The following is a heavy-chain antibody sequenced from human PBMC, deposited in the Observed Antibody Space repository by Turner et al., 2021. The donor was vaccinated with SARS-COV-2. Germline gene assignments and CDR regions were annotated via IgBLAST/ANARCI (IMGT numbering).Heavy chain of an antibody. V-gene: IGHV4-39*01. CDR2: IYESGST. J-gene: IGHJ5*02. D-gene: IGHD6-13*01. CDR3: ARHWEVAAAAYLARFDP. CDR1: GRSISSSSYY. Sequence: QLHLQWSGLGRVKPSDTLSLTCAIPGRSISSSSYYWGRIRQPPGKGLEWIGSIYESGSTYYNPSLKSRVTIFVDTYKNRFSLKLSSVTAADTAVYYCARHWEVAAAAYLARFDPWGQGTLVTVSS.